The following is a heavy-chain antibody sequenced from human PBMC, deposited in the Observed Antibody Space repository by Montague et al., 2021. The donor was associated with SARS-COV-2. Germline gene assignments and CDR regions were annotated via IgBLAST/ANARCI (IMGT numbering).Heavy chain of an antibody. V-gene: IGHV6-1*01. CDR3: ARAGSLGNFDY. Sequence: NDYAVSVKSRVTINPDTSKNQFSLHLNSVTPEDSAVYYCARAGSLGNFDYWGQGTLVTVSS. D-gene: IGHD3-10*01. J-gene: IGHJ4*02. CDR2: N.